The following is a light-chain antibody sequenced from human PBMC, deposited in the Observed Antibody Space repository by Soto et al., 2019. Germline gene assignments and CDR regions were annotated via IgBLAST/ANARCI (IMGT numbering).Light chain of an antibody. Sequence: EIVLTQSPGTLSLSPGERATLSCRASQSVSSSYLAWYQQKPGQSPRLVIYGASTRATEIPARLSGSGSGTEFTLTISSLQSEAFASYDCQQYYKWPPKTFGQGTKVDIK. J-gene: IGKJ1*01. CDR2: GAS. CDR1: QSVSSSY. V-gene: IGKV3-15*01. CDR3: QQYYKWPPKT.